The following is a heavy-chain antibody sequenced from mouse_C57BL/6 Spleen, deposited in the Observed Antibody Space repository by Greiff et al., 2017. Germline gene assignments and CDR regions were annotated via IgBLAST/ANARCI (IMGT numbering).Heavy chain of an antibody. CDR3: VSPAGSRRYAMDY. CDR2: KRSKSNNYAT. J-gene: IGHJ4*01. CDR1: GFSFNTYA. Sequence: EVKLVESGGGLVQPKGSLKLSCAASGFSFNTYAMNWVRQASGKGLEWVARKRSKSNNYATYYDDSVKDRFTISRDDSECMLYLQMNILKAEHSDIYYFVSPAGSRRYAMDYWGQGTSVTVSS. V-gene: IGHV10-1*01.